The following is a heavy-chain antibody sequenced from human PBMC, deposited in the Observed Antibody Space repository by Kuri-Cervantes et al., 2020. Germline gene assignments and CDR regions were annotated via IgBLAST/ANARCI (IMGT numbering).Heavy chain of an antibody. D-gene: IGHD1-26*01. CDR2: ISYDGSNK. J-gene: IGHJ4*02. CDR1: GITFSSYA. CDR3: ARGASGSYYQDY. V-gene: IGHV3-30-3*01. Sequence: GESLKISCAASGITFSSYAMHWVRQAPGKGLEWVAVISYDGSNKYYADSVKGRFTISRDNAKNTVYLQMNSLRAEDTAVYYCARGASGSYYQDYWGQGTLVTVSS.